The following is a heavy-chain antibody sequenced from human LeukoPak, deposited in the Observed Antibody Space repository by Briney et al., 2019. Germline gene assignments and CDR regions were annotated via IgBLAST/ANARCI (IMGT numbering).Heavy chain of an antibody. CDR3: ARRLRGSYYYGMDV. CDR1: GFTVSSNY. CDR2: IYSGGST. Sequence: GGSLRLSCAASGFTVSSNYMSWVRQAPGKGLEWVSVIYSGGSTYYGDSVKGRFTISSDNSKNTLYIQMNSLRAEDAAVYYCARRLRGSYYYGMDVWGQGTTVTVSS. V-gene: IGHV3-66*04. D-gene: IGHD1-26*01. J-gene: IGHJ6*02.